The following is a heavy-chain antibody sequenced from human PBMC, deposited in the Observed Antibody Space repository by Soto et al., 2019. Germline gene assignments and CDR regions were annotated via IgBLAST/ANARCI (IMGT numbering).Heavy chain of an antibody. D-gene: IGHD6-19*01. CDR1: GYTFTRHG. V-gene: IGHV1-18*01. CDR2: ISTYNVNT. Sequence: HVQLVQSGPEVKKPGASVKVSCTASGYTFTRHGFSWVRQAPGQGLEWMGWISTYNVNTHYARKFQGRVIMTADTSASTVYMELTSLRPDDPAIYFCAREGRIGWLGIDHWGQGTLVTVSS. CDR3: AREGRIGWLGIDH. J-gene: IGHJ4*02.